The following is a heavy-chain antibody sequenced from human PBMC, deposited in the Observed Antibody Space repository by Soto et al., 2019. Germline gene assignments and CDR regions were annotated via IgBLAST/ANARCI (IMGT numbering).Heavy chain of an antibody. Sequence: PGGSLRLSCAASGFTFSTYSMSWVRQPPGKGLEWVANMKPDGGEINYADSVKGRFTISRDNSKNTLYLQMNSLRAEDTAMYYCAKDERSGYRTFSYFFDYWGQGALVTVSS. CDR2: MKPDGGEI. D-gene: IGHD3-3*01. V-gene: IGHV3-7*01. CDR3: AKDERSGYRTFSYFFDY. CDR1: GFTFSTYS. J-gene: IGHJ4*02.